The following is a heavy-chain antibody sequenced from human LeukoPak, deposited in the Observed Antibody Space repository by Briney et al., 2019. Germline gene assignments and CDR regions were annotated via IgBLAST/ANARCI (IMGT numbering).Heavy chain of an antibody. J-gene: IGHJ4*02. V-gene: IGHV3-23*01. CDR1: GFTFSSYT. D-gene: IGHD1-1*01. CDR2: ISASGGGT. CDR3: AKRLPGPFDY. Sequence: GGSLRLSCAASGFTFSSYTMSWVRQAPGKGLEWVSTISASGGGTYYADSVKGRFTISRDNSKNTLYLQMNSLRAEDTAVYYCAKRLPGPFDYWGQGALVTVSS.